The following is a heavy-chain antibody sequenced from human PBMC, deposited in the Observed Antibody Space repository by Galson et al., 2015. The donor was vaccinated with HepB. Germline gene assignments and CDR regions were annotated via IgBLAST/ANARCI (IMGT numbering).Heavy chain of an antibody. V-gene: IGHV3-33*01. D-gene: IGHD2-2*01. Sequence: SLRLSCATSGFTFTKYCMHWVRQAPGKGLEWVALIWSDGSDENYADSVKGRFTISRDNSKNTVSLQMDSLRAEDTAVYYCARDRTYCGSPSCSRMGPNYWGQGTLVTVSS. CDR2: IWSDGSDE. CDR3: ARDRTYCGSPSCSRMGPNY. CDR1: GFTFTKYC. J-gene: IGHJ4*02.